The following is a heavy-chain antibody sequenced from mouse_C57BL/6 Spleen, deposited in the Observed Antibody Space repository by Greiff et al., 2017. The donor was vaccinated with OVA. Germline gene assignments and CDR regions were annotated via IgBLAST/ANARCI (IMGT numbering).Heavy chain of an antibody. CDR1: GYSFTGYY. D-gene: IGHD2-4*01. CDR2: INPSTGGT. CDR3: ARNDYTWFAY. Sequence: VQLQQSGPELVKPGASVKISCKASGYSFTGYYMNWVKQSPEKSLEWIGEINPSTGGTTYNQKFKAKATLTVDKSSSTAYMPLQSLTSEDSAVYYCARNDYTWFAYWGQGTLVTVSA. J-gene: IGHJ3*01. V-gene: IGHV1-42*01.